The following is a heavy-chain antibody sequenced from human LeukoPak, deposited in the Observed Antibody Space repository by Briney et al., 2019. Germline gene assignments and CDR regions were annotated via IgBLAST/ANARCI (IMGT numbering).Heavy chain of an antibody. CDR3: AKDLSSAITSALVLDV. D-gene: IGHD3-22*01. V-gene: IGHV3-20*04. CDR2: ITWNRDKI. CDR1: GFTFNNYW. Sequence: RPGGSLGLSCAASGFTFNNYWMSWVRQAPGKGLEWVSGITWNRDKIGYGDSVKGRFTISRDNVKNVLYLQMNSLRPEDTALYYCAKDLSSAITSALVLDVWGQGTTVIVSS. J-gene: IGHJ6*02.